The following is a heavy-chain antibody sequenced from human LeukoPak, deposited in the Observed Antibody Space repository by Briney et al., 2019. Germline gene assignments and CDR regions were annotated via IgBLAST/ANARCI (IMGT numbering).Heavy chain of an antibody. J-gene: IGHJ4*02. Sequence: GGSLRLSCTASGFTFTSYSINWVRQAPGKGLEWVSSIDTISSDIYYADSVRGRFTISGDNAKRSVYLQMNSLRAEDTAVYYCARLITARLKGSYYFDYWGLGTLVTVSS. D-gene: IGHD6-6*01. CDR2: IDTISSDI. CDR3: ARLITARLKGSYYFDY. CDR1: GFTFTSYS. V-gene: IGHV3-21*01.